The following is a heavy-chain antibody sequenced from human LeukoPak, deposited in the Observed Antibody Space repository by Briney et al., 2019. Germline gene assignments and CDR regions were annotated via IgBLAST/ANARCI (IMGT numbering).Heavy chain of an antibody. J-gene: IGHJ6*02. CDR1: GFTFDDYG. CDR2: ISWNSDSV. Sequence: GGSLRLSCAASGFTFDDYGMHWVRQAPGKGLEWVSGISWNSDSVGYADSVKGRFTISRDNAENSLYLQMNSLRAEDTAFYYCTRAGGSRYYYAMDVWGQGTTVTVSS. CDR3: TRAGGSRYYYAMDV. D-gene: IGHD3-16*01. V-gene: IGHV3-9*01.